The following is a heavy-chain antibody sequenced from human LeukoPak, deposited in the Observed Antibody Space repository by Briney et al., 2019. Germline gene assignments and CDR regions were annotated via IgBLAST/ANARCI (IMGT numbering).Heavy chain of an antibody. CDR2: IYYSGST. V-gene: IGHV4-59*01. J-gene: IGHJ4*02. Sequence: SETLSLTCTVSGGSISSYYWSWIRQPPGKGLEWIGYIYYSGSTNYNPSLKSRVTISVDTSKNQFSLKLSSVTAADTAVYYCARAPYCGGDCYHDYWGQGTLVTASS. CDR3: ARAPYCGGDCYHDY. CDR1: GGSISSYY. D-gene: IGHD2-21*02.